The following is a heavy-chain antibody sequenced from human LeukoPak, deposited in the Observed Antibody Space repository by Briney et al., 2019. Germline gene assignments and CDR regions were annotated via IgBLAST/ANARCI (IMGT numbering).Heavy chain of an antibody. CDR2: IWSDGSNK. J-gene: IGHJ4*02. V-gene: IGHV3-33*01. D-gene: IGHD2-2*01. CDR1: GFTFSSYG. Sequence: GGSLRLSCAASGFTFSSYGMHWVRQAPGEGLEWVTIIWSDGSNKYYADSVKGRFTISRDNSKNTLYLQMNSLRAEDTAVYYCARDGPTEIVPAAMDYWGQGTLVTVSS. CDR3: ARDGPTEIVPAAMDY.